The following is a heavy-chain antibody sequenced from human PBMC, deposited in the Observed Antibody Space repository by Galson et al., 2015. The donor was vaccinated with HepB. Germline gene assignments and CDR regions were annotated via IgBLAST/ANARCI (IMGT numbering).Heavy chain of an antibody. V-gene: IGHV3-23*01. Sequence: SLKLSCAASGLTFSTYAISWVRQAPGQGLEWVSAISPISDYIYYADYVQGRFTTTRDKSKSTLYLQMNSLRAEDTAVYYCARQCYCAEQCTSQHCSSPGSVAGPFDSWGQGTLVTVSS. J-gene: IGHJ4*02. CDR2: ISPISDYI. CDR3: ARQCYCAEQCTSQHCSSPGSVAGPFDS. CDR1: GLTFSTYA. D-gene: IGHD1/OR15-1a*01.